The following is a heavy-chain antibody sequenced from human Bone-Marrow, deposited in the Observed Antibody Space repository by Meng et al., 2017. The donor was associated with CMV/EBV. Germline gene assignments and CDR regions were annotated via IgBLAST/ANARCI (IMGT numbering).Heavy chain of an antibody. CDR1: GFTFSSYA. Sequence: GESLKISCAASGFTFSSYAMSWVRQAPGKGLEWVSAISGSGGSTYYADSVKGRFTISRDNSKNTLYLQMNSLRAEDTAVYYCARTFDFWSGFSEWFFDLWGRGTLVTVSS. CDR3: ARTFDFWSGFSEWFFDL. J-gene: IGHJ2*01. CDR2: ISGSGGST. D-gene: IGHD3-3*01. V-gene: IGHV3-23*01.